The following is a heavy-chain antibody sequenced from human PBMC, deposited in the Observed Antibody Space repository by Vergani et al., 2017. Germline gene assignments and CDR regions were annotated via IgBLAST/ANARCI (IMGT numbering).Heavy chain of an antibody. Sequence: QVQLVESGGGVVQPGRSLRLSCAASGFTFSSYAISWVRQAPGQGLEWMGRIIPIFGTANYAQKFQGRVTITADESTSTAYMELSSLRSEDTAVYYCAGYYYGSGSYYNGMDVWGQGTTVTVSS. J-gene: IGHJ6*02. CDR1: GFTFSSYA. CDR2: IIPIFGTA. CDR3: AGYYYGSGSYYNGMDV. V-gene: IGHV1-69*18. D-gene: IGHD3-10*01.